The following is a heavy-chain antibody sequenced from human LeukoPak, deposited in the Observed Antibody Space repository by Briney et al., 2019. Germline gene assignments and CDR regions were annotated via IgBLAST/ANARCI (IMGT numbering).Heavy chain of an antibody. V-gene: IGHV4-59*01. J-gene: IGHJ4*02. CDR3: ARGRTGRTISFDY. Sequence: KASETLSLTCTVSGGSISSYYWSWIRQPPGKGLEWIGCIYYSGSTNYNPSLKSRVTISVDTSNNQFSLKLTSLTAADTAVYYCARGRTGRTISFDYWGQGILVTVSS. D-gene: IGHD5-24*01. CDR2: IYYSGST. CDR1: GGSISSYY.